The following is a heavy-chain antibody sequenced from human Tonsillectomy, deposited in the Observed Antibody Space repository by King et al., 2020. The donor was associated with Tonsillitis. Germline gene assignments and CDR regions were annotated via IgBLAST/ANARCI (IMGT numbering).Heavy chain of an antibody. CDR3: ARDKGDYAPDWYFDL. CDR2: INPNNGGT. Sequence: QLVQSGAEVKKPGASVKVSCKASGYTFTGHYMHWVRQAPGQGLEWMGWINPNNGGTNYAQNFQGRITMTRDTSIFTAYMELSRLSSDDTAVYYCARDKGDYAPDWYFDLWGRGTLVTVSS. J-gene: IGHJ2*01. CDR1: GYTFTGHY. D-gene: IGHD4-17*01. V-gene: IGHV1-2*02.